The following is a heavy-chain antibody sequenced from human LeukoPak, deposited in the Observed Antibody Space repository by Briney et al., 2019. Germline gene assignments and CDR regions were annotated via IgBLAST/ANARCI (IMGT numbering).Heavy chain of an antibody. CDR1: GFTFSDYY. J-gene: IGHJ4*02. CDR2: ISSSGSTI. V-gene: IGHV3-11*04. Sequence: GGSLRLSCAASGFTFSDYYMSWIRQAPGKGLEWVSYISSSGSTIYYADSVKGRFTISRDNAKNSLYLQMNSLRAEDTAVYYCATASSGGSCYEGCDDYWGQGTLVTVSS. D-gene: IGHD2-15*01. CDR3: ATASSGGSCYEGCDDY.